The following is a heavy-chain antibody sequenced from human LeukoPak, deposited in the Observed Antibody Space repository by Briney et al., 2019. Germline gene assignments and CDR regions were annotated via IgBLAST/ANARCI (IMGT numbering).Heavy chain of an antibody. CDR3: AKDRRARDIGGFDY. J-gene: IGHJ4*02. D-gene: IGHD2-15*01. CDR2: ISWNSGSI. Sequence: GGSLRLSCAASGFTFDDYAMHWVRQAPGKGLEWVSGISWNSGSIGYADSVKGRITISRDNAKNSLYLQMNSLRAEDTALYYCAKDRRARDIGGFDYWGQGTLVTVSS. V-gene: IGHV3-9*01. CDR1: GFTFDDYA.